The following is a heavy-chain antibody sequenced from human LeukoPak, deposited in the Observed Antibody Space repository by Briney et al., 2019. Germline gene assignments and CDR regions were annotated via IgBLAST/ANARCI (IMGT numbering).Heavy chain of an antibody. CDR2: IRYDGSNK. V-gene: IGHV3-30*02. CDR3: AKDSFVPQVSVFQH. D-gene: IGHD2-15*01. J-gene: IGHJ1*01. Sequence: GGSLRLSCAASGFTFSSYGMHWVRQAPGKGLEWVAFIRYDGSNKYYADSVRGRFTISRDNSKNTLYLQMNSLRAEDTAVYYCAKDSFVPQVSVFQHWGQGTLVAVSS. CDR1: GFTFSSYG.